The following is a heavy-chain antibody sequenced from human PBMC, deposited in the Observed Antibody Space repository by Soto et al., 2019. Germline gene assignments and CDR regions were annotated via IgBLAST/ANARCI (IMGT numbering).Heavy chain of an antibody. D-gene: IGHD3-22*01. Sequence: LRLCCAASGFTFDNYAMSWVRQAPGKGLEWVSAISGSGDSTYYADSVKGRITISRDNSKNTLFLQMNSLRAEDTAMYYCAKVLGGGPSGYIYYFDFWGQGSLVTV. J-gene: IGHJ4*02. CDR2: ISGSGDST. CDR1: GFTFDNYA. CDR3: AKVLGGGPSGYIYYFDF. V-gene: IGHV3-23*01.